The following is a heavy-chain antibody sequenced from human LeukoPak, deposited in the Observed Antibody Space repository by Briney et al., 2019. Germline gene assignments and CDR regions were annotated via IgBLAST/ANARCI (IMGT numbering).Heavy chain of an antibody. CDR2: IDSSIYT. Sequence: VGSLRLSCKVSGVSFSNYGMDWGRQVPGPGLEWLSFIDSSIYTSHADSVKVRFTISRDNAENSLYLQMSSLTVEDTAVYYCARDPNGNPDFDYWGQGTLVTVSS. V-gene: IGHV3-21*05. CDR1: GVSFSNYG. D-gene: IGHD2-8*01. CDR3: ARDPNGNPDFDY. J-gene: IGHJ4*02.